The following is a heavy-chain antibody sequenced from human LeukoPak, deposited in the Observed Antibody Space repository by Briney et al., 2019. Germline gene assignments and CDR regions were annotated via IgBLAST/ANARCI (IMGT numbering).Heavy chain of an antibody. V-gene: IGHV4-30-4*01. Sequence: SQTLSLTCTVSGGSISSGDYYWSWLRQPPGKGLEWIGYIYYSGSTYYNPSLKSRVTISVDTSKNQFSLKLSSVTAADTAVYYCARAVGWGYSYGGMVFDYWGQGTLVTVSS. D-gene: IGHD5-18*01. CDR3: ARAVGWGYSYGGMVFDY. CDR2: IYYSGST. CDR1: GGSISSGDYY. J-gene: IGHJ4*02.